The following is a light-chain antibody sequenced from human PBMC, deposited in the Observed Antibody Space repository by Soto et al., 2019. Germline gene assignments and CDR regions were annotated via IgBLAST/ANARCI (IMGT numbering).Light chain of an antibody. CDR1: QRVRSSY. Sequence: ETVWTKSPGTLSLSPGERATLSGTASQRVRSSYLAWYQQKPGQTPRLLIYGASSRATGIPDRFSGRGSGTAFPLTISRLEREDFAEYFFLQFCSRLSTFGHGTKVEI. V-gene: IGKV3-20*01. J-gene: IGKJ1*01. CDR2: GAS. CDR3: LQFCSRLST.